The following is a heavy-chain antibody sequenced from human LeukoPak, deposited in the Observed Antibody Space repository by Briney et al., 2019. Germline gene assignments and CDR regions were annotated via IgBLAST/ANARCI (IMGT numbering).Heavy chain of an antibody. CDR1: GGSISSGGYS. D-gene: IGHD3-22*01. CDR3: ARDARNYYDSSGYYLHDY. V-gene: IGHV4-30-4*07. J-gene: IGHJ4*02. Sequence: SETLSLTCAVSGGSISSGGYSWSWIRQPPGKGLEWIGYIFYSGSSYYNPSLKSRVTISLDTSKNQFSLKLSSVTAADTAVYYCARDARNYYDSSGYYLHDYWGQGTLVTVSS. CDR2: IFYSGSS.